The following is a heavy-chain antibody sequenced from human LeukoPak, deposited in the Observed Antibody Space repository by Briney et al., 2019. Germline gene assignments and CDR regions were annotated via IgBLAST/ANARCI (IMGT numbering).Heavy chain of an antibody. CDR3: ARDAPDCRITRGHTGDHNRYMDV. D-gene: IGHD2-2*01. CDR1: GVSFTNYG. J-gene: IGHJ6*03. Sequence: PGGSLRLSCAASGVSFTNYGMHWVRQAPGKGLEWVAFIRYDGGKTHYVDSVKGRFTVSRGNSNKTLYLQMNGLRAEDTAVYYCARDAPDCRITRGHTGDHNRYMDVWGKGTTVTATS. V-gene: IGHV3-30*02. CDR2: IRYDGGKT.